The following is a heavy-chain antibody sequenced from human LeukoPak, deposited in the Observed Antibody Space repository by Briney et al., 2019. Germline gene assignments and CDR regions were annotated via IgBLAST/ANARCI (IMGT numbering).Heavy chain of an antibody. CDR1: GFTFSNYE. CDR2: ISDSGDTI. J-gene: IGHJ4*02. V-gene: IGHV3-48*03. CDR3: ARAPSRGNCDY. Sequence: TGGSLRLSCAASGFTFSNYELNWVRQAPGEGLEWVSYISDSGDTIYYADSEKGRFTISRDNAKTSLYLQMNSLRADDTAVYYCARAPSRGNCDYWGQGTLVTVSS. D-gene: IGHD1-26*01.